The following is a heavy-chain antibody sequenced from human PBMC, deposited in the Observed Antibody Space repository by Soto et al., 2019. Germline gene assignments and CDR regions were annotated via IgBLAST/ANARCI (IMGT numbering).Heavy chain of an antibody. CDR2: ISWDSNSI. CDR1: GFTIDDYA. CDR3: AREIEENQLLYDALAI. J-gene: IGHJ3*02. D-gene: IGHD2-2*01. Sequence: SLRVSSAASGFTIDDYAMHWVRQAPGKGLEWVSGISWDSNSIGYADSVKGRFTISRDNAKNSLYLQMNSLRTEDTAFYYCAREIEENQLLYDALAIWGQGTMVTVSS. V-gene: IGHV3-9*01.